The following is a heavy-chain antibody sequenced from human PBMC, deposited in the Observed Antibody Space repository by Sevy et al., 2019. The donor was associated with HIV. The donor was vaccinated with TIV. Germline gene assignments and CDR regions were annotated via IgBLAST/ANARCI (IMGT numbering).Heavy chain of an antibody. J-gene: IGHJ4*02. CDR3: ARQKGPYGDYYYLDY. Sequence: GGSLRLSCAASGFTFSSYSMNWVRQAPGEGLEWVSSISSSSSYIYYADSVKGRFTISRDNAKNSLYLQMNSLRAEDTAVYYCARQKGPYGDYYYLDYWGQGTLVTVSS. V-gene: IGHV3-21*01. D-gene: IGHD4-17*01. CDR1: GFTFSSYS. CDR2: ISSSSSYI.